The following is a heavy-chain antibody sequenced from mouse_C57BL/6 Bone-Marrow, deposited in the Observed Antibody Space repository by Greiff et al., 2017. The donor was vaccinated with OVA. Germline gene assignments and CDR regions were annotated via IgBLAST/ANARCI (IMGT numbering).Heavy chain of an antibody. D-gene: IGHD2-4*01. J-gene: IGHJ3*01. V-gene: IGHV1-81*01. CDR2: IYPRSGNT. Sequence: QVQLQQSGAELARPGASVKLSCKASGYTFTSYGISWVKQRTGQGLEWIGEIYPRSGNTYYNEKFKGKATLTADTSSSTAYMELRSLTSEDSAVYFCARRDYDVFAYWGQGTLVTVSA. CDR1: GYTFTSYG. CDR3: ARRDYDVFAY.